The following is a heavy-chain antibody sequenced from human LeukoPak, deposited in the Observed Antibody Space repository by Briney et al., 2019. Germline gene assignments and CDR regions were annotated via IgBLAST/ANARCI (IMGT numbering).Heavy chain of an antibody. D-gene: IGHD2-2*01. V-gene: IGHV1-69*05. Sequence: SVKVSCKASGYTFTSYAMNWVRQAPGQGLEWMGGIIPIFGTANYAQKFQGRVTITTDESTSTAYMELSSLRSEDTAVYYCASRIVVVPAAVPSDYYYYMDVWGKGTTVTVSS. CDR2: IIPIFGTA. CDR3: ASRIVVVPAAVPSDYYYYMDV. CDR1: GYTFTSYA. J-gene: IGHJ6*03.